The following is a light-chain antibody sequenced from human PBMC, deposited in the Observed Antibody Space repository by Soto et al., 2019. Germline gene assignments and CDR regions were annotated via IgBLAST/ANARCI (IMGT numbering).Light chain of an antibody. Sequence: IVLTQAPATLALSPRERTTLSCSASQSVSSYLAWYQQKPGQAPRLLIYGASNRATGIPARFSGSGSGTDFTLTISSLEPEDFVVYYCQQRSSWPLITFGQGTRLEI. CDR1: QSVSSY. CDR2: GAS. J-gene: IGKJ5*01. CDR3: QQRSSWPLIT. V-gene: IGKV3-11*01.